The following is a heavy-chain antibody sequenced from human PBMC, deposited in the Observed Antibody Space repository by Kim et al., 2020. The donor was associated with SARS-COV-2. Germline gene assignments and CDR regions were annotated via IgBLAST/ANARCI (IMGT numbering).Heavy chain of an antibody. Sequence: SETLSLTCTVSGYSISSGYYWGWIWQPPGKGLEWIGSIYHSGSTYYNPSLKSRVTISVDTSKNQFSLKLSSVTAADTAVYYCARDPLRITMIVVVPGAFDIWGQGTMVTVSS. J-gene: IGHJ3*02. CDR3: ARDPLRITMIVVVPGAFDI. CDR2: IYHSGST. V-gene: IGHV4-38-2*02. D-gene: IGHD3-22*01. CDR1: GYSISSGYY.